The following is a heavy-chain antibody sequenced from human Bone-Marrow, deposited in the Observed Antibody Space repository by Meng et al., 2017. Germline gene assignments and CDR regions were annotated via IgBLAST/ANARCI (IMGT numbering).Heavy chain of an antibody. CDR3: ASGGLPYSSSWYVQH. J-gene: IGHJ1*01. CDR2: IIPIFGTA. CDR1: GGTFSSYA. Sequence: SVKVSCKASGGTFSSYAISWVRQAPGQGLEWMGGIIPIFGTANYAQKFQGRVTITTDESTSTAYMELSSLRSEDTAVYYCASGGLPYSSSWYVQHWGQGTLVTVSS. D-gene: IGHD6-13*01. V-gene: IGHV1-69*05.